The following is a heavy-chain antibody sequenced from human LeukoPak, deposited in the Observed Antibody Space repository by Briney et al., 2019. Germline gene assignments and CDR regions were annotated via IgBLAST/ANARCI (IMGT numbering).Heavy chain of an antibody. Sequence: SETLSLTCTFSGGSISSGSYYWSWIRQPAGKGLGWIGRIYTSGSTNYNPSLKSRVTISVDTSKNQFSLKLSSVTAADTAVYYCAGLLEMATPWFDPWGQGTLVTVSS. CDR3: AGLLEMATPWFDP. V-gene: IGHV4-61*02. CDR1: GGSISSGSYY. D-gene: IGHD5-24*01. J-gene: IGHJ5*02. CDR2: IYTSGST.